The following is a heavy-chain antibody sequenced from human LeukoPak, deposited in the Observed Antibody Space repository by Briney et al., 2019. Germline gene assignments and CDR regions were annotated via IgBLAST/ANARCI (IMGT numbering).Heavy chain of an antibody. V-gene: IGHV4-59*01. CDR2: IYYTGAT. J-gene: IGHJ4*02. D-gene: IGHD5-18*01. Sequence: SETLSLTCTVSGGSISSYYRSWIRLPPGKGLEWIGYIYYTGATYYNPSLKSRGTISLDTSKNQFSLKLSSVTAADAAVYYCARAGYSYGTGYYFDYWGQGALVTVSS. CDR3: ARAGYSYGTGYYFDY. CDR1: GGSISSYY.